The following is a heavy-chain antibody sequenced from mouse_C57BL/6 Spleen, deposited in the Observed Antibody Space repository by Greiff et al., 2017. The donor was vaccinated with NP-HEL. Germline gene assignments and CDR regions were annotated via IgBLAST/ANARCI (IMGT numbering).Heavy chain of an antibody. Sequence: QVQLQQSGAELARPGASVKLSCKASGYTFTSYGISWVKQRTGQGLEWIGEIYPRSGNTYYNEKFKGKATLTADKSSSTAYMELRSLTSEDSAVYFCARRYGSSYCDYRGQGTTLTVSS. CDR3: ARRYGSSYCDY. CDR2: IYPRSGNT. D-gene: IGHD1-1*01. J-gene: IGHJ2*01. CDR1: GYTFTSYG. V-gene: IGHV1-81*01.